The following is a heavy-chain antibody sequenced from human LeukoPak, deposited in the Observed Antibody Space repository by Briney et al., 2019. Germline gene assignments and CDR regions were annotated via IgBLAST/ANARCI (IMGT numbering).Heavy chain of an antibody. CDR3: ARKVGYSYGYFRNWFDP. CDR2: INHSGST. J-gene: IGHJ5*02. CDR1: GGSFSGYY. Sequence: SETLSLTCAVYGGSFSGYYWSWIRQPPGKGLEWIGEINHSGSTNYNPSLKSRVTISVDTSKNQFSLKLSSVTAADTAVYYCARKVGYSYGYFRNWFDPWGQGTLVTVS. V-gene: IGHV4-34*01. D-gene: IGHD5-18*01.